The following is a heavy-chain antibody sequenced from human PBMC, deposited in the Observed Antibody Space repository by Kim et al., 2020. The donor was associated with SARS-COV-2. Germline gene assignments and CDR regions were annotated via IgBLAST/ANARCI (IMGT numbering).Heavy chain of an antibody. J-gene: IGHJ4*02. V-gene: IGHV1-18*01. D-gene: IGHD3-22*01. CDR3: ARDVHYLDSSGCDY. Sequence: AQKIQGRVTMTTDTSTSTAYMELRSLRSDDTAVYYCARDVHYLDSSGCDYWGQGTLVTVSS.